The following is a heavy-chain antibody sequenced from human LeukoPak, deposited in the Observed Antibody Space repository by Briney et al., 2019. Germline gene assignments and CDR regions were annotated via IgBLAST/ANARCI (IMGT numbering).Heavy chain of an antibody. V-gene: IGHV4-39*07. Sequence: SETLSLTCTVSGGSISSSSYYWGWIRQPPGKGLEWIGSIYYSGSTNYNPSLKSRVTISVDTSKNQFSLKLSSVTAADTAVYYCARVGYYYDSGAFDIWGQGTMVTVSS. D-gene: IGHD3-22*01. CDR2: IYYSGST. J-gene: IGHJ3*02. CDR1: GGSISSSSYY. CDR3: ARVGYYYDSGAFDI.